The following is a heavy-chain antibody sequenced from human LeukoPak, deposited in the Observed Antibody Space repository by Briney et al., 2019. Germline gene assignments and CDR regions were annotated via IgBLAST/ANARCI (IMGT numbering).Heavy chain of an antibody. CDR1: XXXXTSYD. D-gene: IGHD4-17*01. V-gene: IGHV1-8*01. J-gene: IGHJ4*02. CDR2: MNPNSGNT. CDR3: ARGRRAVTTYNY. Sequence: ASVKVSCKXSXXXXTSYDINWVRQATGQGLEWMGWMNPNSGNTGYAQKFQGRVTMTRNTSISTAYMELSSLRSEDTAVYYCARGRRAVTTYNYWGQGTLVTVSS.